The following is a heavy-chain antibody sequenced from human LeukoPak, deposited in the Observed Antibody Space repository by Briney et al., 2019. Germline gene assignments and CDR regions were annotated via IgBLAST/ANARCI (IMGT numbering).Heavy chain of an antibody. CDR2: ISSKSGYI. Sequence: PGGSLRLSCVASGFTFDTYTMNWVRQAPAKGLEWVSSISSKSGYIHYADSVKGRFIISRDNAKNSLSLQMNSLRAEGTAVYYCARVRTAYYPDSWGQGTLVTVSS. D-gene: IGHD3/OR15-3a*01. J-gene: IGHJ4*02. V-gene: IGHV3-21*01. CDR3: ARVRTAYYPDS. CDR1: GFTFDTYT.